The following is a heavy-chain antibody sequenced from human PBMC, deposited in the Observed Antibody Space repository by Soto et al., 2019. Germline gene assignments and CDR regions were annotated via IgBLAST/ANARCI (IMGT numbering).Heavy chain of an antibody. CDR3: AKGGPREQQRFVPQTKYYYYYYMDV. CDR1: GFTFSSYA. Sequence: EVQLLESGGGLVQPGGSLRLSCAASGFTFSSYAMSWVRQAPGKGLEWVSAISGRGGRTYYADSVKGRFTISRDNSKNTLYLQMNSLRAEDTAVYYCAKGGPREQQRFVPQTKYYYYYYMDVWGKGTTVTVSS. V-gene: IGHV3-23*01. J-gene: IGHJ6*03. D-gene: IGHD6-13*01. CDR2: ISGRGGRT.